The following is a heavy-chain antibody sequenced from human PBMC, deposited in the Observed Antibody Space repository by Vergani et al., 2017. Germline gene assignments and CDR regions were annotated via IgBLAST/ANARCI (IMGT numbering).Heavy chain of an antibody. J-gene: IGHJ4*02. V-gene: IGHV5-51*01. D-gene: IGHD1-1*01. CDR2: IYPADSDT. CDR1: EYSFGNYW. Sequence: EVELVQSGPEMRKPGESLKISCKGSEYSFGNYWIGWVRQMPGKGLEWMGIIYPADSDTRYSPSFQGQVTISADKSISTAFLQWDSMKASDIALYYCARHTTYTDSGGQGTLVTVSS. CDR3: ARHTTYTDS.